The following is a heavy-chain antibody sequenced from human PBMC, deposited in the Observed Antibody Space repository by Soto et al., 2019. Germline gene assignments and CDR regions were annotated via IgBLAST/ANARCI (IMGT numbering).Heavy chain of an antibody. CDR3: ARERRVVPAAMLSYYYGMDV. V-gene: IGHV4-39*07. Sequence: PSETLSLTCTVSGGSISSSSYYWGWIRQPPGKGLEWIGYIYYSGSTYYNPSLKSRVTISVDTSKNQFSLKLSSVTAADTAVYYCARERRVVPAAMLSYYYGMDVWGQGTTVTVSS. J-gene: IGHJ6*02. D-gene: IGHD2-2*01. CDR2: IYYSGST. CDR1: GGSISSSSYY.